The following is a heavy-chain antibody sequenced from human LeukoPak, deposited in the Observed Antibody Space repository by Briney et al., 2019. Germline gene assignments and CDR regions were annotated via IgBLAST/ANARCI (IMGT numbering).Heavy chain of an antibody. Sequence: ASVKVSCKASGYTFTSYYMHWVRQAPGQGLEWMGIINPSGGSTSYAQKFQGRVTMTRDTSTSTVYMELSSLRSEDTAVYYCARDGRDSYGLWVFDYWGQGTLVTVSS. V-gene: IGHV1-46*01. CDR1: GYTFTSYY. J-gene: IGHJ4*02. CDR2: INPSGGST. D-gene: IGHD5-18*01. CDR3: ARDGRDSYGLWVFDY.